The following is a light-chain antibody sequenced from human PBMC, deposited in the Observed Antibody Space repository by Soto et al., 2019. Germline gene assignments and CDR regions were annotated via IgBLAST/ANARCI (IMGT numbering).Light chain of an antibody. CDR2: TNS. V-gene: IGLV1-44*01. Sequence: QSVLTQPPSASGTPGQRVSISCSGTSSNIGSKSVNWYQQLPGTAPKLLIYTNSQRPSGAPDRFSGSKSGTSASLAISGLQSEDEADYYCAAWDDSLKGWVFGGGTKVTVL. J-gene: IGLJ3*02. CDR3: AAWDDSLKGWV. CDR1: SSNIGSKS.